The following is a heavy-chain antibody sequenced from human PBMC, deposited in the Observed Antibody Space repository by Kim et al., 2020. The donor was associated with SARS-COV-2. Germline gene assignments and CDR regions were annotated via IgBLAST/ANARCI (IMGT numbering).Heavy chain of an antibody. J-gene: IGHJ4*02. V-gene: IGHV3-30*18. D-gene: IGHD3-10*01. Sequence: GGSLRLSCAASGFTFSSYGMHWVRQAPGKGLEWVAVISYDGSNKYYADSVKGRFTISRDNSKNTLYLQMNSLRAEDTAVYYCAKDPLARYYYGSGSYPYWGQGTLVTVSS. CDR1: GFTFSSYG. CDR2: ISYDGSNK. CDR3: AKDPLARYYYGSGSYPY.